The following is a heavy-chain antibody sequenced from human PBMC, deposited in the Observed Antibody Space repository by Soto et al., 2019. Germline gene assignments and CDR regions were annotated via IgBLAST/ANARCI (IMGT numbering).Heavy chain of an antibody. CDR2: IYHNGRF. Sequence: QVQLQESGPGLVNPSGTLSLTCVVSGGSITSNWWSWVRQPPGKGLEWIGEIYHNGRFNYNPSLRSRLTISIDKSKNQLSLTLTSVTAADTAVHYCVINDWYRFDPGGPGTLVTVSS. V-gene: IGHV4-4*02. CDR3: VINDWYRFDP. CDR1: GGSITSNW. J-gene: IGHJ5*02. D-gene: IGHD3-9*01.